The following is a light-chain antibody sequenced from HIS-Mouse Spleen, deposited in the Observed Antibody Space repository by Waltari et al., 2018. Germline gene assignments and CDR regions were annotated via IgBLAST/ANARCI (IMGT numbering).Light chain of an antibody. CDR1: QSVSSSY. V-gene: IGKV3-20*01. J-gene: IGKJ3*01. CDR2: GDS. CDR3: QQYGSSPFT. Sequence: EIVLTQSPGTLSLSPGERATLSCRASQSVSSSYLAGYQQKPGQAPRLLIYGDSSRATGIPDRFSGSGSGTDFTLTISRLEPEDFAVYYCQQYGSSPFTFGPGTKVDIK.